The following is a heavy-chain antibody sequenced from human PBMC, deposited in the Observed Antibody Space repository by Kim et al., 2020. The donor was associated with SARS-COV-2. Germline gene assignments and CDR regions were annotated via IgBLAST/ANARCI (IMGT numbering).Heavy chain of an antibody. Sequence: SETLSLTCAVYGGSFSGYYWSWIRQPPGKGLEWIGEINHSGSTNYNPSLKSRVTISVDTSKNQFSLKLSSVTAADTAVYYCARDYLAAAGTENWFDPWGQGTLVTVSS. V-gene: IGHV4-34*01. CDR1: GGSFSGYY. D-gene: IGHD6-13*01. CDR3: ARDYLAAAGTENWFDP. J-gene: IGHJ5*02. CDR2: INHSGST.